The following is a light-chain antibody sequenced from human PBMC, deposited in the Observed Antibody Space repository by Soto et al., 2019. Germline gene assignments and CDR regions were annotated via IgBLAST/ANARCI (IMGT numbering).Light chain of an antibody. CDR3: MQALQTPLT. J-gene: IGKJ4*01. V-gene: IGKV2-28*01. CDR2: LGS. CDR1: QSLRHSNGYNY. Sequence: DIVMTQSPLSLPVTPGEPASISCRSSQSLRHSNGYNYLDWYLQKPGQSPQLLIYLGSTRASGVPDRFSGRGSGTDFTLKISRVEAEDVGVYYCMQALQTPLTFGGGTKVEIK.